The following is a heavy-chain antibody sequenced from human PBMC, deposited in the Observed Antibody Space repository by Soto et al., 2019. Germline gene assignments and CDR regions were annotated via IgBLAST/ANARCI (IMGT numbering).Heavy chain of an antibody. CDR2: IYHSGST. V-gene: IGHV4-30-2*01. Sequence: AVSGGSISSGGYSWSWIRQPPGKGLEWIGYIYHSGSTYYNPSLKSRVTISVDRSKNQFSLKLSSVTAADTAVYYCARVSPSWFDPWGQGTLVTVSS. CDR1: GGSISSGGYS. CDR3: ARVSPSWFDP. J-gene: IGHJ5*02.